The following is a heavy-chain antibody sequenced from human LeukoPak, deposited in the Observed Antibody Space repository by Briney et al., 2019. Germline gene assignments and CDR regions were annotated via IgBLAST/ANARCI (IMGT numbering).Heavy chain of an antibody. CDR1: GFTFSRYS. D-gene: IGHD1-26*01. CDR2: ISSSSIYI. Sequence: GGSLRLSCAASGFTFSRYSMNWVRQAPGKGLEWVSSISSSSIYIYYADSVKGRFTISRDNAKNSLYLQMNSLRAEDTAVYYCARVGNEDAFDIWGQGTMVTVSS. J-gene: IGHJ3*02. V-gene: IGHV3-21*01. CDR3: ARVGNEDAFDI.